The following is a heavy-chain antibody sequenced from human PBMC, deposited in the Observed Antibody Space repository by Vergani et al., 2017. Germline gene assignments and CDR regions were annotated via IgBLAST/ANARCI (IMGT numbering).Heavy chain of an antibody. CDR3: GRKQSPASLMDKPIDI. Sequence: QVHLVASGGGLVRPGGSLRLSCAASGFIFSDHYMTWIRQTPGKGLEWLAHISDGGETKMYAESLKGRFTVSRDNTKNLLILQMKTLKVDDTATYYCGRKQSPASLMDKPIDIWGQGTLVTVSS. V-gene: IGHV3-11*01. CDR2: ISDGGETK. J-gene: IGHJ5*02. CDR1: GFIFSDHY. D-gene: IGHD1/OR15-1a*01.